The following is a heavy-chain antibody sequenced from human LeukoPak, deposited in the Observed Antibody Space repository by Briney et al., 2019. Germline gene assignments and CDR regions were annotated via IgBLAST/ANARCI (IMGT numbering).Heavy chain of an antibody. J-gene: IGHJ4*02. CDR3: ARHHYFALAY. Sequence: PSGTLSLTCAVSGDSVSYDNWWSWVRQPPGKGLEWIGETHHSGSSNYNPPLKSRVTVSVDKSKNQVSLSLTSVTAADTAVYYCARHHYFALAYWGQGTLVTVSS. D-gene: IGHD2-21*01. V-gene: IGHV4-4*02. CDR2: THHSGSS. CDR1: GDSVSYDNW.